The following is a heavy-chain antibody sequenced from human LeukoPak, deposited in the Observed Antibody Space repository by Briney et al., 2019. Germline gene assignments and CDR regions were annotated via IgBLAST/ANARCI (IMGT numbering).Heavy chain of an antibody. J-gene: IGHJ4*02. CDR1: GYSISSGYY. V-gene: IGHV4-38-2*02. CDR2: IYHSGST. Sequence: SETLSLTCTVSGYSISSGYYWGWLRQPPGKGLEWIGSIYHSGSTYYNPSLKSRVTISVDTSKNQFSLKLSSVTAADTAVYYCARDWYDSSGYSDYWGQGTLVTVSS. D-gene: IGHD3-22*01. CDR3: ARDWYDSSGYSDY.